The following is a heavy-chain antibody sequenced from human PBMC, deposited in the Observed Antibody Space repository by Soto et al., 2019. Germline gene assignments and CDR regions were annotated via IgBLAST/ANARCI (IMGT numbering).Heavy chain of an antibody. D-gene: IGHD6-19*01. V-gene: IGHV3-43*01. J-gene: IGHJ4*02. Sequence: EVQLVESGGVVVQPGGSLRLSCAASGFTFDDYTMHWVRQAPGKGLEWVSLISWDGGSTYYADSVKGRFTISRDNSKNSLYLQMNSLRTEDTALYYCAKAGMFYSSGWPDYWGQGTLVTVSP. CDR2: ISWDGGST. CDR1: GFTFDDYT. CDR3: AKAGMFYSSGWPDY.